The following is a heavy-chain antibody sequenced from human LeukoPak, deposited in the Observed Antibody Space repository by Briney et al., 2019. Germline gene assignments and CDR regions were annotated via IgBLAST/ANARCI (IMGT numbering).Heavy chain of an antibody. D-gene: IGHD3-22*01. Sequence: PGGSLRLSCAASGFTFSSYWMHWVRHAPGKGLVWVSGISGSGGSTYYADSVKGQFTISRDNSKNTLDLQMNSLRAEDTAIYYCAKSSDYYDSSGYYSWGQGTLVTVSS. CDR3: AKSSDYYDSSGYYS. V-gene: IGHV3-23*01. J-gene: IGHJ4*02. CDR1: GFTFSSYW. CDR2: ISGSGGST.